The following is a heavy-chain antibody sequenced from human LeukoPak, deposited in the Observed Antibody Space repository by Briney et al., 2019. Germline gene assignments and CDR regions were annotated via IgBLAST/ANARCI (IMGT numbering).Heavy chain of an antibody. D-gene: IGHD5-18*01. CDR3: ARAHVDTAMVWFDP. V-gene: IGHV1-3*01. Sequence: ASVKVSCKASGYTFTSYAMHWVRQAPGQRLEWMGWINAGNGNTKYSQKFQGRVTITRDTSASTAYMELSSLRSEDTAVYYCARAHVDTAMVWFDPWGQGTLVTVSS. CDR1: GYTFTSYA. CDR2: INAGNGNT. J-gene: IGHJ5*02.